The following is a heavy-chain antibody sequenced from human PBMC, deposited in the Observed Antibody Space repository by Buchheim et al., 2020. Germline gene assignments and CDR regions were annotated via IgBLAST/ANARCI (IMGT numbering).Heavy chain of an antibody. V-gene: IGHV3-30-3*01. CDR1: GFTFSGYA. J-gene: IGHJ3*02. D-gene: IGHD6-19*01. Sequence: QVQLVESGGGVVQPGRSLRLSCAASGFTFSGYAMHWVRQAPGKGLEWVAVISYDRSNKYYADSVKGRLTISRDNSKNMLYLQMNSLRPEDTALYYCARGDQWLLLGGTFDIWGQGT. CDR2: ISYDRSNK. CDR3: ARGDQWLLLGGTFDI.